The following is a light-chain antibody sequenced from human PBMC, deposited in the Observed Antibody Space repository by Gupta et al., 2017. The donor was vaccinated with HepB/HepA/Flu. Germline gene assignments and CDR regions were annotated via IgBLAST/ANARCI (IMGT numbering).Light chain of an antibody. V-gene: IGKV1-33*01. CDR1: QDISND. J-gene: IGKJ4*01. CDR3: QQYDNLPLT. Sequence: DIQMTHSPASLSASVGDRVTITCQASQDISNDLNRYQQKPGKAPKLLIYDASNLETGVPSRFSGSGSGTAFTFTISSLQPEDIATYYCQQYDNLPLTFGGGTKVEIK. CDR2: DAS.